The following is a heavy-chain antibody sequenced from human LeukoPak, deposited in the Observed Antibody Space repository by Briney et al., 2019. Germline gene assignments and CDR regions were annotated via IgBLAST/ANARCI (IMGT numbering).Heavy chain of an antibody. CDR3: AREAREFYRPYFLYYYYMDV. D-gene: IGHD2/OR15-2a*01. CDR1: GGTFSSYA. CDR2: IIPIFGTA. Sequence: SVKVSCKASGGTFSSYAISWVRQAPGQGLEWMGRIIPIFGTANYAQSFQGRVTITTDESTSTAYMELSSLRSEDTAVYYCAREAREFYRPYFLYYYYMDVWGKGTTVTVSS. J-gene: IGHJ6*03. V-gene: IGHV1-69*05.